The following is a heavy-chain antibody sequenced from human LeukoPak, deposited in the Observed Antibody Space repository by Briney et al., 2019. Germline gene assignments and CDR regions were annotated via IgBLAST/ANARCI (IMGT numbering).Heavy chain of an antibody. CDR2: IYSGGST. Sequence: PGGSLRLSCAASGFTVSSNYMSWVRQAPGKGLGWVPVIYSGGSTYYADSVKGRFTISRDNSKNTLYLQMNSLRAEDTAVYYCARVEQHYYDSSGYYYSDYWGQGTLVTVSS. V-gene: IGHV3-53*01. CDR1: GFTVSSNY. J-gene: IGHJ4*02. D-gene: IGHD3-22*01. CDR3: ARVEQHYYDSSGYYYSDY.